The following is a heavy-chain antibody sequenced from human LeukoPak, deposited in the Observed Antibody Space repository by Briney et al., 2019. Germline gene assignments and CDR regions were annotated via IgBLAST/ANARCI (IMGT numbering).Heavy chain of an antibody. J-gene: IGHJ5*02. Sequence: ASVKVPCKVSGYTLTELSMHWVRQAPGKGLEWMGGFDPEDGETIYAQKFQGRVTMTRDTSTSTVYMELSSLRSEDTAVYYCARRADSSGDQYNWFDPWGQGTLVTVSS. CDR3: ARRADSSGDQYNWFDP. CDR2: FDPEDGET. D-gene: IGHD3-22*01. V-gene: IGHV1-24*01. CDR1: GYTLTELS.